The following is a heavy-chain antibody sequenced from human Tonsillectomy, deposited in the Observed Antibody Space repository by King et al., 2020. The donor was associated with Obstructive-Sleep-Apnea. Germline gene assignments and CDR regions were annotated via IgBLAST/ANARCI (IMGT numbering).Heavy chain of an antibody. CDR1: GYTFTSYD. CDR3: TIGLWGPGP. V-gene: IGHV1-8*01. J-gene: IGHJ4*02. CDR2: MNPNSGNS. D-gene: IGHD3-16*01. Sequence: VQLVESGAEVKKPGASVKVSCTASGYTFTSYDINWVRQATGQGLEWMGWMNPNSGNSGYAQKFQGRVTMTRNTSINTAYMELSSLRPEDTAVYYCTIGLWGPGPWGQGTLVTVSS.